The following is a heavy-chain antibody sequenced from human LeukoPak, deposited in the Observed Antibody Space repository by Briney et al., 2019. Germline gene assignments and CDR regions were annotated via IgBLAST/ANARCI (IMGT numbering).Heavy chain of an antibody. CDR1: GYTFTSYG. CDR3: ARDRDRVQLWFLDI. Sequence: ASVKVSCKASGYTFTSYGISWVRQAPGQGLEWMGWISAYNGNTNYAQKLQGRVTMTTDTYTSTAYMELRSLRSDDTAVYYCARDRDRVQLWFLDIWGQGTMVTVSS. D-gene: IGHD5-18*01. J-gene: IGHJ3*02. V-gene: IGHV1-18*01. CDR2: ISAYNGNT.